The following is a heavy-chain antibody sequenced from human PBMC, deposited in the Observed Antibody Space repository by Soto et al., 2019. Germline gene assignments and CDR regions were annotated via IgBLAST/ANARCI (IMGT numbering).Heavy chain of an antibody. V-gene: IGHV3-33*01. CDR3: AREGLDTAMDPDNYYGMDV. Sequence: GGSLRLSCAASGFTFSSYGMHWVRQAPGKGLEWVAVIWYDGSNKYYADSVKGRFTISRDNSKNTLYLQMNSLRAEDTAVYYCAREGLDTAMDPDNYYGMDVWGQGTKVTVSS. D-gene: IGHD5-18*01. CDR2: IWYDGSNK. J-gene: IGHJ6*02. CDR1: GFTFSSYG.